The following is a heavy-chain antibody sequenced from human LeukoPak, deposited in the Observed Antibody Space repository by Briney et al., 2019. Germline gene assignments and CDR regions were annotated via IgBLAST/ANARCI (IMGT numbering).Heavy chain of an antibody. D-gene: IGHD2-2*01. V-gene: IGHV3-7*01. J-gene: IGHJ5*02. CDR2: IKEDGSEK. CDR1: GFTFSNYW. CDR3: ARVRGSTSCPES. Sequence: GGSLRLSCAASGFTFSNYWMSWVRQAPGKGLEWVANIKEDGSEKYYVDSVKGRFTISRDNAKNSLYLQMNSLRVEDTAVFYCARVRGSTSCPESWGQGTLVIVSS.